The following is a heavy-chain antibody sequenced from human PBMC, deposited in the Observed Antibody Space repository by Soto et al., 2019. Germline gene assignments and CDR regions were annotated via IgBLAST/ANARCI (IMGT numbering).Heavy chain of an antibody. CDR1: GFIFRSYG. Sequence: QVQLVESGGGVVQPGRSLRLSCAASGFIFRSYGMHWVRQAPGKGLEWVAAISYDGSNKFYVDPVKGRFTISRDNSKNTVDLQMNSLRVEDTAVFYCAKDTYYHDSSGYYTFDYWVQGTLVTVSS. D-gene: IGHD3-22*01. CDR2: ISYDGSNK. J-gene: IGHJ4*02. V-gene: IGHV3-30*18. CDR3: AKDTYYHDSSGYYTFDY.